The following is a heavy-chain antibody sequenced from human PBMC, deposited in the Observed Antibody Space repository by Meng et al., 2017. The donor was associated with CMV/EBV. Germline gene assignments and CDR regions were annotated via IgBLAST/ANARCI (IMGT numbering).Heavy chain of an antibody. J-gene: IGHJ4*02. Sequence: ASVKVSCKASGYTFTSYDINRVRQATGQGLEWMGWMNPNSGNTGYAQKFQGRVTMTRNTSISTAYMELSSLRSEDTAVYYCASELFCSSTSCWWGQGTLVTVSS. CDR3: ASELFCSSTSCW. V-gene: IGHV1-8*01. D-gene: IGHD2-2*01. CDR2: MNPNSGNT. CDR1: GYTFTSYD.